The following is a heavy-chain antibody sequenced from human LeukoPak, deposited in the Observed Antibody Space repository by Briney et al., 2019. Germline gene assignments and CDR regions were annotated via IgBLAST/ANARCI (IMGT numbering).Heavy chain of an antibody. CDR3: AKAVWFGELLSY. CDR2: ISNSGGST. D-gene: IGHD3-10*01. CDR1: GFTFSSYS. J-gene: IGHJ4*02. Sequence: PGGSLRLSCAASGFTFSSYSMTWVRQAPGKGLEWVSTISNSGGSTYYADSVKGRFTISRDNSKSTLSLQMNSLRADDTAVYYCAKAVWFGELLSYWGQGTLVTVSS. V-gene: IGHV3-23*01.